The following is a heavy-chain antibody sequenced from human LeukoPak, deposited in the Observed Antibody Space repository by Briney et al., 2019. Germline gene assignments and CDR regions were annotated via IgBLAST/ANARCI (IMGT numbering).Heavy chain of an antibody. V-gene: IGHV3-23*01. CDR3: ARVVPAAVYYYYGMDV. Sequence: PGGSLRLSCAASGFTFSSYSMNWVRQAPGKGLEWVSSISVSDGSTYYADSVKGRFTISRDNSKNTLYLQMNSLRAEDTAVYYCARVVPAAVYYYYGMDVWGQGTTVTVSS. CDR2: ISVSDGST. D-gene: IGHD2-2*01. CDR1: GFTFSSYS. J-gene: IGHJ6*02.